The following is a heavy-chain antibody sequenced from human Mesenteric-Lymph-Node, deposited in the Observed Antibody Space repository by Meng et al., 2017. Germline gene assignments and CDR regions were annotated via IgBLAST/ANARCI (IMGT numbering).Heavy chain of an antibody. V-gene: IGHV4-39*07. CDR1: GGSISSSSYY. J-gene: IGHJ4*02. CDR2: IYYSGST. Sequence: SETLSLTCTVSGGSISSSSYYWGWIRQPPGKGLEWIGSIYYSGSTYYNPSLKSRVTISVDTSKNQFSLKLSSVTAADTAVYYCARGGTYYYDSSGYSYYFDYWGQGTLVTVSS. CDR3: ARGGTYYYDSSGYSYYFDY. D-gene: IGHD3-22*01.